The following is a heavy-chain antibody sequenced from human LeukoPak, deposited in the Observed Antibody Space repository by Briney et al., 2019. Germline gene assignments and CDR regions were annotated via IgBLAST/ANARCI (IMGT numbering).Heavy chain of an antibody. CDR1: GFTFSSNG. CDR3: AKDQDAFDI. Sequence: GGSLRLSCVASGFTFSSNGMHWVRQAPGKGLEWVAFIRNDGSNKYYVDSVKGGFTIYRDNSKNTLYLQMNSLRAEDTAVYYCAKDQDAFDIWGQGTMVTVSS. CDR2: IRNDGSNK. V-gene: IGHV3-30*02. J-gene: IGHJ3*02.